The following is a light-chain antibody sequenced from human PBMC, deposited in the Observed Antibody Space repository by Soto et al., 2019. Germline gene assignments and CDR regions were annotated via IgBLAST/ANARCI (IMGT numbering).Light chain of an antibody. CDR2: GAS. CDR3: QQYNNWPLFT. CDR1: QSVSSN. J-gene: IGKJ3*01. Sequence: EIVMTQSPAPLSVSPGERATLSCRASQSVSSNLAWYQQKPGQAPRLLIYGASTRATGIPARFSGSGSGTEFTRASSSRQSEDFVVYYCQQYNNWPLFTFGPGTKVDIK. V-gene: IGKV3-15*01.